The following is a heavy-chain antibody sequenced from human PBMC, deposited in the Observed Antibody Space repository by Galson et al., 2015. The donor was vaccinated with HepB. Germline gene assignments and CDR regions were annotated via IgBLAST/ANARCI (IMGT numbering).Heavy chain of an antibody. D-gene: IGHD3-10*01. Sequence: SLRLSCAASGFTFSSYAMHWVRQAPGKGLEWVAVISYDGSNKYYADSVKGRFTISRDNSKNTLYLQMNSLRAEDTAVYYCARDSLAAYGSGTYGWGYFDYWGQGTLVTVSS. J-gene: IGHJ4*02. CDR2: ISYDGSNK. V-gene: IGHV3-30-3*01. CDR3: ARDSLAAYGSGTYGWGYFDY. CDR1: GFTFSSYA.